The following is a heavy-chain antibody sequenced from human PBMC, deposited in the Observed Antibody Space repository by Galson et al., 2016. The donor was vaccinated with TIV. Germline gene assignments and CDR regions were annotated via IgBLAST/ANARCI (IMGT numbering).Heavy chain of an antibody. D-gene: IGHD4-23*01. Sequence: SLRLSCAASGLTFDDYAMHWVRQPPGKGLEWVSGISWNSGNRGYGESVQGRFSISRDNAKNSLYLQMNSLRAEDTALYYCAKARIRDYGGNGHYYYYGMDVWGQGTTVTVSS. CDR1: GLTFDDYA. V-gene: IGHV3-9*01. J-gene: IGHJ6*02. CDR3: AKARIRDYGGNGHYYYYGMDV. CDR2: ISWNSGNR.